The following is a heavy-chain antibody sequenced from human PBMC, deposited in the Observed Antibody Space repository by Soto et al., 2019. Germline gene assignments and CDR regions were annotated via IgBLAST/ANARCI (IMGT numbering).Heavy chain of an antibody. CDR2: ISGSGGST. CDR3: AKDISPTAYCGGDCYSPDAFDI. V-gene: IGHV3-23*01. CDR1: GFTFSSYA. Sequence: ESLKISCAASGFTFSSYAMSWVRQAPGKGLEWVSAISGSGGSTYYADSVKGRFTISRDNSKNTLYLQMNSLRAEDTAVYYCAKDISPTAYCGGDCYSPDAFDIWGQGTMVTVSS. D-gene: IGHD2-21*02. J-gene: IGHJ3*02.